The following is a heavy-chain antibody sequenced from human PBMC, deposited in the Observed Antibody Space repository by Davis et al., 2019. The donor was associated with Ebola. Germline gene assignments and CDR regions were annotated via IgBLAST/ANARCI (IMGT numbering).Heavy chain of an antibody. D-gene: IGHD4-17*01. V-gene: IGHV3-74*01. J-gene: IGHJ4*02. Sequence: GESLKISCAAPGFTFSSYWMHWVRQAPGKGLVWVSRINSDGSSTSYADSVKGRFTISRDNSKNTLCLQMNSLRAEDTAVYYCAKDKGYGVPFDYWGQGTLVTVSS. CDR1: GFTFSSYW. CDR2: INSDGSST. CDR3: AKDKGYGVPFDY.